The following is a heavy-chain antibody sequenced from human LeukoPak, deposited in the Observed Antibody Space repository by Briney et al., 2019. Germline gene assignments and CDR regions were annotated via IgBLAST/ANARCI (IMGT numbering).Heavy chain of an antibody. Sequence: SETLSLTCTVSGGSISSSSYYWGWIRQPPGKGLEWIGNIYHSGSTYYNPSLKSRVTISVDTSKNQFSLRLNSVTAADTAVYYCATVPRGYYYDNTDQNWFDPWGQGTLVTVSS. CDR2: IYHSGST. D-gene: IGHD3-22*01. J-gene: IGHJ5*02. V-gene: IGHV4-39*07. CDR1: GGSISSSSYY. CDR3: ATVPRGYYYDNTDQNWFDP.